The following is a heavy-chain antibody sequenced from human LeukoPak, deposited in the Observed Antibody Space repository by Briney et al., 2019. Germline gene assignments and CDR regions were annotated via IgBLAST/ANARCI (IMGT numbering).Heavy chain of an antibody. CDR3: ARQASYGSLFDY. V-gene: IGHV4-39*01. Sequence: SETLSLTCTVSGGSISSSSYYWGWIRQPPGKGLEWIGSIYYSGSTYYNPSLKSRVTISVDTSKNQFSLKLSSVTAADTAVYYCARQASYGSLFDYWGQGTLVTVSS. J-gene: IGHJ4*02. CDR1: GGSISSSSYY. D-gene: IGHD5-18*01. CDR2: IYYSGST.